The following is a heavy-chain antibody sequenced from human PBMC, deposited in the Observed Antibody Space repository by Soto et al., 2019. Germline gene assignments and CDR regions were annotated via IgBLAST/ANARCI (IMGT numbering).Heavy chain of an antibody. J-gene: IGHJ6*03. D-gene: IGHD2-2*01. V-gene: IGHV4-39*01. Sequence: PSETLSLTCAVSGGSISSSSYYWGWIRPPPGKGLEWIGSIYYSGSTYYNPSLKSRVTISVDTSKNQFSLKLSSVTAADTAVYYCARSSLVPALFYYYYYMDVWGKGTTVTVSS. CDR1: GGSISSSSYY. CDR3: ARSSLVPALFYYYYYMDV. CDR2: IYYSGST.